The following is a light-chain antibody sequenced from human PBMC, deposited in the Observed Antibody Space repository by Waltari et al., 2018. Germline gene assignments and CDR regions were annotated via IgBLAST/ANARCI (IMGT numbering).Light chain of an antibody. Sequence: QSALTQPASVSGSPGQSITISCIGTSSDIGGYNYVSWYQQHPGKAPTVMIYNVNNRPPGVSDRFSGSKSGNTASLTISGLQAEDEADYFCCLYASSYTPFFVFGTGTKLTVL. CDR1: SSDIGGYNY. CDR3: CLYASSYTPFFV. V-gene: IGLV2-14*03. CDR2: NVN. J-gene: IGLJ1*01.